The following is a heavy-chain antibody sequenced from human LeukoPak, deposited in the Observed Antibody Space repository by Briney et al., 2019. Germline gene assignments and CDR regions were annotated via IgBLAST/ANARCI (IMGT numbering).Heavy chain of an antibody. CDR2: INHSGST. Sequence: SETLSLTCTVSGGSISSSSYYWGWIRQPPGKGLEWIGEINHSGSTNYNPSLKSRVTISVDTSKNQFSLKLSSVTAADTAVYYCARPPIGPYYYDSSGLIFQHWGQGTLVTVSS. J-gene: IGHJ1*01. CDR3: ARPPIGPYYYDSSGLIFQH. V-gene: IGHV4-39*07. CDR1: GGSISSSSYY. D-gene: IGHD3-22*01.